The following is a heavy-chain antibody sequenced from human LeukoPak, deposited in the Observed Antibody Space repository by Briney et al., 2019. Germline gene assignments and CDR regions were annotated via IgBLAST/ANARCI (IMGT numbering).Heavy chain of an antibody. D-gene: IGHD3-3*01. J-gene: IGHJ5*02. CDR2: ISAYNGNT. CDR1: GGTFSSYA. V-gene: IGHV1-18*01. Sequence: ASVKVSCKASGGTFSSYAIGWVRQAPGQGLEWMGWISAYNGNTNYAQKLQGRVTMTTDTSTSTAYMELRSLRSDDTAVYYCARDDFWKAPRFDPWGQGTLVTVSS. CDR3: ARDDFWKAPRFDP.